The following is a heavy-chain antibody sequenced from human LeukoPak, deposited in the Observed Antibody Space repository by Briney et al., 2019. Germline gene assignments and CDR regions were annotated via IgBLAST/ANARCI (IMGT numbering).Heavy chain of an antibody. CDR1: GGSFSGYY. J-gene: IGHJ6*03. V-gene: IGHV4-34*01. D-gene: IGHD3-10*01. CDR3: ARRVKEYYYGSGSYWGDYYYYYMDV. CDR2: INHSGST. Sequence: SETLSLTCAVYGGSFSGYYWSRIRQPPGKGLEWIGEINHSGSTNYNPSLKSRVTISVDTSRNQFSLKLSSVTAADTAVYYCARRVKEYYYGSGSYWGDYYYYYMDVWGKGTTVTISS.